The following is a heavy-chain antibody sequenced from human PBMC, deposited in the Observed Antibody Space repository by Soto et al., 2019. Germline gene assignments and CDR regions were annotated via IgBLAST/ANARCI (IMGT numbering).Heavy chain of an antibody. CDR2: ISAYNGNT. D-gene: IGHD3-10*01. CDR3: ARDGHRDYGSGSYSYGMDV. J-gene: IGHJ6*02. V-gene: IGHV1-18*01. CDR1: GYTFTSYG. Sequence: QVQLVHSGAEVKKPGASVKVSCKASGYTFTSYGISWVRQAPGQGLEWMGWISAYNGNTNYAQKVQGRVTMTTDTSTRTAYMELRSLRSDNTAVYYCARDGHRDYGSGSYSYGMDVWGQGTTVTVSS.